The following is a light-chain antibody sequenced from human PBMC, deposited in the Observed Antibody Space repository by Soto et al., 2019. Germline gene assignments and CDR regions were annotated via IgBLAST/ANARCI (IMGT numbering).Light chain of an antibody. CDR2: GAS. CDR1: QSVSSY. V-gene: IGKV3-20*01. Sequence: ILLTQSPATLSLSPGERAILSFRASQSVSSYLAWYQQKPGQAPRLLIYGASTRATGIPARFSGSGSGTDFTLTISRLEPEDFAVYYCQQYGSSPLTFGGGTKVDIK. CDR3: QQYGSSPLT. J-gene: IGKJ4*01.